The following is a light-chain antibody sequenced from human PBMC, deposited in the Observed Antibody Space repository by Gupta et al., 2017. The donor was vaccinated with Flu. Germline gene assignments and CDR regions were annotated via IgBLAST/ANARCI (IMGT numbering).Light chain of an antibody. J-gene: IGKJ1*01. CDR2: QVS. CDR3: MQGSRWPWA. CDR1: QSLVYSDGNTY. Sequence: DVVMTQSPLPRPVTPGQQASISCRSSQSLVYSDGNTYLHWFQQRPGQSPRRLIYQVSHRESGVPDRFSGSGSGTDFIRKISRVEAEDVGVYYCMQGSRWPWAFGQGTKVEIK. V-gene: IGKV2-30*01.